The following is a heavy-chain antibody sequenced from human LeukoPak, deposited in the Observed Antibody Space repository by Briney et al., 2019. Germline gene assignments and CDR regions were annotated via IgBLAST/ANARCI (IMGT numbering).Heavy chain of an antibody. CDR2: IYHSGST. D-gene: IGHD3-3*01. Sequence: PSETLSLTCAVSGYSISSGYYWGWIRQPPGKGLEWIGSIYHSGSTYYNPSLKSRVTISVDTSKNQFSLKLSSVTAADTAVYYCARRGRSGYDYYYYMDVWGKGTTVTVSS. V-gene: IGHV4-38-2*01. J-gene: IGHJ6*03. CDR3: ARRGRSGYDYYYYMDV. CDR1: GYSISSGYY.